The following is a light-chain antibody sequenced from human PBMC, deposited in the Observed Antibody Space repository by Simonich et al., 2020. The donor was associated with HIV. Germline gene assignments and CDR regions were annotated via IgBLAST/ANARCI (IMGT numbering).Light chain of an antibody. CDR1: SSDIGAFNY. V-gene: IGLV2-11*01. CDR2: EVN. CDR3: QSYDSSLSANWV. Sequence: QSALTQPRSVSGSPGQSVTISCTGTSSDIGAFNYVSWYQHPPGKAPKLMIYEVNKRPSGVPHRFSGSKSGTSASLAITGLQAEDEADYYCQSYDSSLSANWVFGGGTKLTVL. J-gene: IGLJ3*02.